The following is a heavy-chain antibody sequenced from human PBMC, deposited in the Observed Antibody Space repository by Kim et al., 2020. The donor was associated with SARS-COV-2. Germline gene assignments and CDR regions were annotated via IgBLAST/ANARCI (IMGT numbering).Heavy chain of an antibody. CDR2: ISYDGSNK. V-gene: IGHV3-30*03. D-gene: IGHD3-22*01. Sequence: GGSLRHSCAASGFTFSGYGMHWVRQAPGKGLEWVAVISYDGSNKYYADSVKGRFTISRDNSKNTLYLQMNSLRAEDTAVYYCSPSMIGSYWGQGTLVTVSS. J-gene: IGHJ4*02. CDR1: GFTFSGYG. CDR3: SPSMIGSY.